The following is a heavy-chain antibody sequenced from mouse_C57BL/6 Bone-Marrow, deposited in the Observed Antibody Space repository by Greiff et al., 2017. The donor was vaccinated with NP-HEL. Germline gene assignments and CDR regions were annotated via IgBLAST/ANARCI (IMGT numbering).Heavy chain of an antibody. CDR1: GYAFSSYW. CDR3: ARGAVVPYFDY. Sequence: QVQLQQSGAELVKPGASVKISCKASGYAFSSYWMNWVKQRPGKGLEWIGQIYPGDGDTNYNGKFKGKATLTADKSSSTAYMQLSSLTSEDSAVYFCARGAVVPYFDYWGQGTTLTVSS. CDR2: IYPGDGDT. J-gene: IGHJ2*01. V-gene: IGHV1-80*01. D-gene: IGHD1-1*01.